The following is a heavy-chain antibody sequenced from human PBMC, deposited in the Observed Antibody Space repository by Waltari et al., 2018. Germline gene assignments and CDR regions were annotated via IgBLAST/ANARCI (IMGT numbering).Heavy chain of an antibody. D-gene: IGHD5-18*01. V-gene: IGHV3-23*01. CDR3: AKENTAMAPVPHFDY. CDR2: IRGVGGVT. CDR1: RFTFNAYD. Sequence: EVQLLESGGGLVQSGGSLRLSCADSRFTFNAYDMSWVRRAPGKGQGGVSSIRGVGGVTHYADSVKGRLTISRDNSKNTLYLQMNSLRADDTAVYFCAKENTAMAPVPHFDYWGQGTLVTVSS. J-gene: IGHJ4*02.